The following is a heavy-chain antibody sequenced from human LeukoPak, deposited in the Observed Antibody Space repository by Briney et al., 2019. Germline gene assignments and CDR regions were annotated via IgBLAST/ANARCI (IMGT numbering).Heavy chain of an antibody. J-gene: IGHJ4*02. D-gene: IGHD6-19*01. Sequence: SQTLSPTCLMYADSPARISAAWNWTRESPSRGLEGRGRTYYRSKWYNDYAVSVKSRITTNPDTSKSQFSLQLNSVTPEDTAVYYCARGTPSSGWYTFDYWGQGTLVTVSS. CDR3: ARGTPSSGWYTFDY. CDR1: ADSPARISAA. CDR2: TYYRSKWYN. V-gene: IGHV6-1*01.